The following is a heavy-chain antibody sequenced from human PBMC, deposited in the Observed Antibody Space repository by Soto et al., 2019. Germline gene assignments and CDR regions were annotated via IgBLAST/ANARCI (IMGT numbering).Heavy chain of an antibody. CDR3: ARDPEAGTFDY. D-gene: IGHD6-19*01. CDR1: GGSISSGGYY. Sequence: SETLSLTCTVSGGSISSGGYYWSWIRQHPGKGLEWIGYIYYSGSTYYNPSLKSRVTISVDTSKNQFSLKLSSVTAADTAVYYCARDPEAGTFDYWGQGTLVTVSS. J-gene: IGHJ4*02. CDR2: IYYSGST. V-gene: IGHV4-31*03.